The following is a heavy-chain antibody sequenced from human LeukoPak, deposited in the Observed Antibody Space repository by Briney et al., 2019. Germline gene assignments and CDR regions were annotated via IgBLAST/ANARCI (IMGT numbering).Heavy chain of an antibody. D-gene: IGHD2-2*01. CDR3: ARIVVVPSVQARAFDY. Sequence: ASVKVSCKASGYTFTSYGISWVRQAPGQGLEWMGWISAYNGNTNYAQKLQGRVTMTTDTSTSTAYMELRSLRSDDTAVYYCARIVVVPSVQARAFDYWGQGTLVTVSS. CDR2: ISAYNGNT. J-gene: IGHJ4*02. V-gene: IGHV1-18*01. CDR1: GYTFTSYG.